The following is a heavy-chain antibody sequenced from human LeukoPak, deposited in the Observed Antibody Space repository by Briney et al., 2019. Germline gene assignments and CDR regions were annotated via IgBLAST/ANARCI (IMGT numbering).Heavy chain of an antibody. J-gene: IGHJ4*02. Sequence: AGGSLRLSCAASGFTFSHFWMSWVRQAPGKGLEWVAYIKKTGSGTYYVDSVKGRFTITRDNTRNLLFLQMYSLRAEDTAVYFCAREDGYCSGGNCYSYFDSWGQGTLVTVSS. CDR2: IKKTGSGT. CDR1: GFTFSHFW. CDR3: AREDGYCSGGNCYSYFDS. D-gene: IGHD2-15*01. V-gene: IGHV3-7*01.